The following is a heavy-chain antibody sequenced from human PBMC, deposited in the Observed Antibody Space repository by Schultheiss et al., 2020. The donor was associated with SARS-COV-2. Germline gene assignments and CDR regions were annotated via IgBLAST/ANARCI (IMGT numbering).Heavy chain of an antibody. CDR3: ARERIASSLYYFDY. CDR2: IYYSGST. D-gene: IGHD2-15*01. Sequence: SETLSLTCTVSGGSISGYYWNWIRQPPGKGLEWIGYIYYSGSTYYNPSLKSRVTISVDTSKNQFSLNLSSVTTADTAVYYCARERIASSLYYFDYWGQGTLVTVSS. V-gene: IGHV4-59*01. J-gene: IGHJ4*02. CDR1: GGSISGYY.